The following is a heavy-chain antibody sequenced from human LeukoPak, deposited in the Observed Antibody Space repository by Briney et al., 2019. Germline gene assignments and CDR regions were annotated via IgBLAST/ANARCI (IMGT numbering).Heavy chain of an antibody. V-gene: IGHV1-69*02. CDR2: IIPILGIA. Sequence: SVKVSCKASGYTFTAYYMYWVRQAPGQGLEWMGRIIPILGIANYAQKFQGRVTITADKSTSTAYMELSSLRSEDTAVYYCARIPDGTYYDFWSGDHWYFDLWGRGTLVTVSS. D-gene: IGHD3-3*01. J-gene: IGHJ2*01. CDR3: ARIPDGTYYDFWSGDHWYFDL. CDR1: GYTFTAYY.